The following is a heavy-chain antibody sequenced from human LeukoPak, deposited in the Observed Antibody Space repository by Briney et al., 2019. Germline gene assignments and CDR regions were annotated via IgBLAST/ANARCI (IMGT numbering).Heavy chain of an antibody. D-gene: IGHD3-3*01. CDR2: ISAYNGNT. V-gene: IGHV1-18*01. CDR1: GYTFTSYG. J-gene: IGHJ4*02. CDR3: ARAIPADYDFCSGFDY. Sequence: ASVKVSCKASGYTFTSYGISWVRQAPGQGLEWMGWISAYNGNTNYAQKLQGRVTMTTDTSTSTAYMELRSLRSDDTAVYYCARAIPADYDFCSGFDYWGQGTLVTVSS.